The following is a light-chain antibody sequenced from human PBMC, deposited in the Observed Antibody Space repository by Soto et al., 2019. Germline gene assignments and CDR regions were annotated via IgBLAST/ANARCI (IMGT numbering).Light chain of an antibody. Sequence: QSALTQPPSASGSPGQSVTISCTGTSSDVGGYNFVSWYQQYPGKAPKLMIYEVSKRPSGVPDRFSGSKSGNTASLTVSGLQAEDEDDYYCSSYAGSDNYVFGTGTKVTVL. CDR2: EVS. V-gene: IGLV2-8*01. J-gene: IGLJ1*01. CDR1: SSDVGGYNF. CDR3: SSYAGSDNYV.